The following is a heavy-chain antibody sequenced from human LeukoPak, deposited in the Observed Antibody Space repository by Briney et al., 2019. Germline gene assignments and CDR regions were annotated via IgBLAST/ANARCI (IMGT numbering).Heavy chain of an antibody. CDR3: AKDTRWFGELFDY. CDR1: GFTFSSYG. D-gene: IGHD3-10*01. CDR2: ISGSGGST. J-gene: IGHJ4*02. V-gene: IGHV3-23*01. Sequence: AGGSLRLSCAASGFTFSSYGMSWVRQAPGKGLEWVSAISGSGGSTYYADSVKGRFTISRDNSKNTLYLQMNSLRAEDTAVYYCAKDTRWFGELFDYWGQGTLVTVSS.